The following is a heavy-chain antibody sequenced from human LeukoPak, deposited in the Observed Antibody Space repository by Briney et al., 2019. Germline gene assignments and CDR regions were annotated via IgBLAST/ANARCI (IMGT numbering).Heavy chain of an antibody. CDR3: AKQAKMPDY. J-gene: IGHJ4*02. V-gene: IGHV3-23*01. Sequence: TGGSLRLSCAASGFTFSNYAMSWVRQAPGKGLEWVSAVSGSGGNTYYADSVKGRFTISRDNSKNTLYLQMNSLRAEDTAVYFCAKQAKMPDYWGQGTLVTVSS. CDR2: VSGSGGNT. D-gene: IGHD2-2*01. CDR1: GFTFSNYA.